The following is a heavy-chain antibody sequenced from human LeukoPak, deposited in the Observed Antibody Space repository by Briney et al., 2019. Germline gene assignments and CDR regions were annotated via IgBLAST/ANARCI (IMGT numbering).Heavy chain of an antibody. CDR1: LGTLSRYV. CDR3: ARTVDTAMVTEFVY. Sequence: SVNVSRKPSLGTLSRYVISGVRQAPPRGLAWMGGIIPIFGTAKHAQKSQGRVTITEDESTSTAYMELSRLRSEDTAVYYCARTVDTAMVTEFVYWGEGTLVTVSS. CDR2: IIPIFGTA. V-gene: IGHV1-69*01. D-gene: IGHD5-18*01. J-gene: IGHJ4*02.